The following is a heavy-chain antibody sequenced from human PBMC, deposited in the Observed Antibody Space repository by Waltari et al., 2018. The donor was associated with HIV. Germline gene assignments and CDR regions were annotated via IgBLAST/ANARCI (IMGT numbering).Heavy chain of an antibody. CDR1: GGSISSSTW. V-gene: IGHV4-4*02. CDR2: IYHSGST. J-gene: IGHJ5*02. D-gene: IGHD3-22*01. CDR3: ARDPPSYYDSSGET. Sequence: QVQLQESGPGLVKPSGTLSLTCAVSGGSISSSTWWRWVRQPPGKGREWIGEIYHSGSTNYNPSLKSRVTISVDKSKNQFSLKLSSVTAADTAVYYCARDPPSYYDSSGETWGQGTLVTVSS.